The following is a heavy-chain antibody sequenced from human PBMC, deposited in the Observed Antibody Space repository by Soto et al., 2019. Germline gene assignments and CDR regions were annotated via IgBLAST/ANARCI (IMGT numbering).Heavy chain of an antibody. V-gene: IGHV4-39*01. CDR2: IYYSGST. CDR1: GGSISSSSYY. Sequence: PSETLSLTCTVSGGSISSSSYYWGWIRQPPGKGLECIGSIYYSGSTYYNPSLKSRVTISVDTSKNQFSLKLSSVTAADTAVYYCARRNDYCDNEFGMDVWGKVTTVTVS. J-gene: IGHJ6*04. D-gene: IGHD4-17*01. CDR3: ARRNDYCDNEFGMDV.